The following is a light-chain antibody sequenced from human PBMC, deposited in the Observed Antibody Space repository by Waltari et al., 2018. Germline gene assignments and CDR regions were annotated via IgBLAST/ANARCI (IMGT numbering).Light chain of an antibody. CDR3: CSYADSSTLV. J-gene: IGLJ3*02. CDR1: SSDVGSYNL. CDR2: DDS. V-gene: IGLV2-23*01. Sequence: QSALPQPASVSGFPGQSITISCTGTSSDVGSYNLVSWYQQYPGKAPKLMIYDDSNRPSGVSNRLSGSKSGNTASLTISGLQAEDEADYYCCSYADSSTLVFGGGTKLTVL.